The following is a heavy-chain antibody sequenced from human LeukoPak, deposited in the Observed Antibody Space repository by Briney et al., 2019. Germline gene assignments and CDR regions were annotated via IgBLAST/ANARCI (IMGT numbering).Heavy chain of an antibody. CDR3: AWTTVTTWGLDP. V-gene: IGHV1-46*01. CDR2: INPSGGST. CDR1: GYTFTSYY. D-gene: IGHD4-17*01. J-gene: IGHJ5*02. Sequence: ASVKVSCKASGYTFTSYYVHWVRQAPGQGLEWMGIINPSGGSTSYAQKFQGRVTMTRDMSTSTVYMELSSLRSEDTAVYYCAWTTVTTWGLDPWGQGTLVTVSS.